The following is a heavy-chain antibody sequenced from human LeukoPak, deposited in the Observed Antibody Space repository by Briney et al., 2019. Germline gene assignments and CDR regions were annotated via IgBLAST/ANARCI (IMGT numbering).Heavy chain of an antibody. D-gene: IGHD3-22*01. CDR1: GFTFDDYA. J-gene: IGHJ4*02. V-gene: IGHV3-9*01. CDR2: ISWNSGSI. Sequence: GRSLRLSCAASGFTFDDYAMHWVRQAPGKGLEWVSGISWNSGSIGYADSVKGRFTISRDNSKNTLYLQMNSLRAEDTAVYYCAREQNYYDSSGLDYWGQGTLVTVSS. CDR3: AREQNYYDSSGLDY.